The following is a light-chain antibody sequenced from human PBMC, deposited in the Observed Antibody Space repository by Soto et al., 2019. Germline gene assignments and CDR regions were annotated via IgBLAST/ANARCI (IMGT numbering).Light chain of an antibody. CDR1: QSISSW. CDR3: QHYNSYSEA. J-gene: IGKJ1*01. V-gene: IGKV1-5*01. CDR2: DAS. Sequence: DIQSTQSPSTLSASVGYRVTITGLASQSISSWLAWYQQKPGKAPKLLIYDASSLESGVPSRFSGSGSGTEFTLTISSLQPDDFATYYCQHYNSYSEAFGQGTKVDIK.